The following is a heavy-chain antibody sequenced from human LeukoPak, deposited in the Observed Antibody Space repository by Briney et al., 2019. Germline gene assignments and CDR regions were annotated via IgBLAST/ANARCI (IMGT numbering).Heavy chain of an antibody. D-gene: IGHD6-6*01. CDR1: GFTFSSYG. CDR3: TTDRSIAPDY. CDR2: IKSKTDGGTT. Sequence: GGSLRLSCAASGFTFSSYGMHWVRQAPGKGLEWVGRIKSKTDGGTTDYAAPVKGRFTISRDDSKNTLYLQMNSLKTEDTAVYYCTTDRSIAPDYWGQGTLVTVSS. V-gene: IGHV3-15*01. J-gene: IGHJ4*02.